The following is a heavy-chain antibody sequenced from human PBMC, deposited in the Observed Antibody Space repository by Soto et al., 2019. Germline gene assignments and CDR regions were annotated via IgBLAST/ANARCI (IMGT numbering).Heavy chain of an antibody. V-gene: IGHV1-2*02. CDR3: ARTNSGDDEEFDH. CDR2: VSPKSGDK. D-gene: IGHD5-12*01. CDR1: GYTFTGYY. Sequence: QVQLVQSGTEVRKPGASVKVSCKASGYTFTGYYIHWVRQAPGQGLEWMGWVSPKSGDKYYPQKFQGRVTMTRDTSNSSVYMELSRLRTDDTAVYYCARTNSGDDEEFDHWGQGTPVTVSS. J-gene: IGHJ4*02.